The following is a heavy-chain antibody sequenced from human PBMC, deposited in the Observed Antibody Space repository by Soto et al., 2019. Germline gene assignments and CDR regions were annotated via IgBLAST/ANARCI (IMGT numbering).Heavy chain of an antibody. D-gene: IGHD1-20*01. V-gene: IGHV2-70*13. CDR1: GFSLTSPGMC. CDR2: IERDDDDK. J-gene: IGHJ6*02. CDR3: ARSIRGPRRFNGMDV. Sequence: SGPLVNPTETLTLTCTFSGFSLTSPGMCVSWIRQSPGKALEWLALIERDDDDKYYSTSLKTRLTISKDTRKNQVVLTMANMEPADTATYYCARSIRGPRRFNGMDVWGQGTTVTVSS.